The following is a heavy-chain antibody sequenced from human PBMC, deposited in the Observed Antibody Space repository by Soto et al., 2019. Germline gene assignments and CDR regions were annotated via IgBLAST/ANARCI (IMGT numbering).Heavy chain of an antibody. D-gene: IGHD1-1*01. CDR3: ARVERGTATTVVDAFDI. V-gene: IGHV4-34*01. Sequence: QVQLQQWGAGLLKPSETLSLTCAVYGGFVSSGSYYWSWIRQPPGKGLEWIGEMSHSGGTHFNPSLKSRVTISVDTSKNQFSLKMSSGSAADTALYHCARVERGTATTVVDAFDIWGPGTMVTVSS. CDR1: GGFVSSGSYY. CDR2: MSHSGGT. J-gene: IGHJ3*02.